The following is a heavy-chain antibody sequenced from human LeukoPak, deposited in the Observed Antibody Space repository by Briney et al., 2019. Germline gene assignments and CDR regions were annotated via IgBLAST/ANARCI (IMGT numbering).Heavy chain of an antibody. CDR1: GFPFSSYE. D-gene: IGHD5-24*01. Sequence: GGSLRLSCAASGFPFSSYEMNWVRQAPGKGLEWVSYISSSGNAIYYADSVKGRFTISRDNAKNSLYLQMNSLRAEDTAVYYCARTIEMATISYFDYWGQGTLVTVSS. CDR2: ISSSGNAI. V-gene: IGHV3-48*03. CDR3: ARTIEMATISYFDY. J-gene: IGHJ4*02.